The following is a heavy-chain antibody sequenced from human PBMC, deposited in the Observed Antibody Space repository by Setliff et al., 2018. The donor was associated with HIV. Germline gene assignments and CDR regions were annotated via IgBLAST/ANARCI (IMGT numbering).Heavy chain of an antibody. CDR1: GGSFGDQF. V-gene: IGHV4-34*01. J-gene: IGHJ5*02. CDR2: IHHGGGT. D-gene: IGHD2-2*01. Sequence: TLSLTCAVYGGSFGDQFWNWIRQSPGKGLEWIGEIHHGGGTKYNPSLKSRVTISLDTSKNQFSLKLTSLTAADTAVYYCARGGTSSNWFDPWGQGTLVTVSS. CDR3: ARGGTSSNWFDP.